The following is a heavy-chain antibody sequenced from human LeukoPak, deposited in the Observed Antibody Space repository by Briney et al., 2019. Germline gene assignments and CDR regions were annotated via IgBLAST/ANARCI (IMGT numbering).Heavy chain of an antibody. J-gene: IGHJ4*02. Sequence: GGSLRLSCAASGFTFSSYAMSWVRQAPGKGLEWVSAISGSGGSTYYADSVKGRFTISRDNSKNTLYLQTNSLRAEDTAVYYCASPSPHVLRFLEWLFPFDYWGQGTLVTVSS. CDR3: ASPSPHVLRFLEWLFPFDY. V-gene: IGHV3-23*01. CDR1: GFTFSSYA. CDR2: ISGSGGST. D-gene: IGHD3-3*01.